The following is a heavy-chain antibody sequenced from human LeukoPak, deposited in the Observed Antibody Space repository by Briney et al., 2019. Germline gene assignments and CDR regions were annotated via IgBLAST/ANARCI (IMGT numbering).Heavy chain of an antibody. J-gene: IGHJ4*02. V-gene: IGHV1-2*02. CDR2: INPNSCGT. CDR3: ARALRGEFDY. D-gene: IGHD2-21*01. Sequence: GASVKVSCKASGYTFTGYYMHWVRQDPGQGLEWMGWINPNSCGTNYAQKFQGRVTMTRDTSISTDYMELSRLRSDDTAVYYCARALRGEFDYWGQGTLVTVSS. CDR1: GYTFTGYY.